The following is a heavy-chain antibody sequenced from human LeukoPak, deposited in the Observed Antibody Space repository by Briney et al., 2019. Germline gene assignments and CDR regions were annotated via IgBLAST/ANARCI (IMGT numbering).Heavy chain of an antibody. CDR1: GYSFTTSD. CDR3: ARVVRITMIGGEGIWFDP. D-gene: IGHD3-10*02. CDR2: MNPNSGDT. J-gene: IGHJ5*02. V-gene: IGHV1-8*01. Sequence: ASVKVSCKASGYSFTTSDIIWVRQASGQGLEWMGWMNPNSGDTAYAQKFQGRVTMTRNTSISTVYMELSSLRSEDTAVYYCARVVRITMIGGEGIWFDPWGQGTLVTVSS.